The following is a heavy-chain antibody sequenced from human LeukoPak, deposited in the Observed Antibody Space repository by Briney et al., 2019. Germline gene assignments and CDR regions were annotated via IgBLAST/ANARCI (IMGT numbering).Heavy chain of an antibody. CDR2: IYHSGST. CDR1: GGSISSGVYS. J-gene: IGHJ3*02. Sequence: SETLSLTCAVSGGSISSGVYSRSWIRQPPGKGLEWIGYIYHSGSTYYNPSLKSRVTISVDRSKNQFSLKLSSVTAADTAVYYCARDLYDILTGYYEPHAFDIWGQGTMVTVSS. V-gene: IGHV4-30-2*01. CDR3: ARDLYDILTGYYEPHAFDI. D-gene: IGHD3-9*01.